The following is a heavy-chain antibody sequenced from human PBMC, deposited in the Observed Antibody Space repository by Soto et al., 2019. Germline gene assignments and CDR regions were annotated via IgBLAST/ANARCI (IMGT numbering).Heavy chain of an antibody. V-gene: IGHV3-30*18. CDR3: VKVTDSSGWYPYYYGMDV. D-gene: IGHD6-19*01. CDR2: ISYDGSKK. Sequence: GGSLRLSCASSGFTFITYGMYWVRQAPGKGLEWVAVISYDGSKKYYADSVKGRFTISRDNSKNTLYLQMNSLRAEDTAVYYCVKVTDSSGWYPYYYGMDVWGQGTTVTVSS. J-gene: IGHJ6*02. CDR1: GFTFITYG.